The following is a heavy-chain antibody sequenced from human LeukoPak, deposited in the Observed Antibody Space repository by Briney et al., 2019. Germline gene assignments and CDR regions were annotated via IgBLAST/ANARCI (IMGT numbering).Heavy chain of an antibody. J-gene: IGHJ4*02. CDR3: ARRYGRGWSDYYFDY. Sequence: SVKVSCKASGGTFSSYAISWVRQAPGQGLEWMGGIIPIFGTANYAQKFQGRVTITADESTSTAYMELSSLRSEDTAVYYCARRYGRGWSDYYFDYWGQGTLVTVSS. D-gene: IGHD6-19*01. CDR1: GGTFSSYA. CDR2: IIPIFGTA. V-gene: IGHV1-69*13.